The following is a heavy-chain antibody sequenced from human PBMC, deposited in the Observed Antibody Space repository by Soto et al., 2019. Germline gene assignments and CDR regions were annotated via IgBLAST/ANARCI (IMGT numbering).Heavy chain of an antibody. V-gene: IGHV3-23*01. CDR2: IRVGGGDT. CDR1: GFTFSSSA. CDR3: AKCSVGTVRTSGRCNWFEP. D-gene: IGHD2-15*01. Sequence: EVRLLESGGGLAQPGGSRRLSCAASGFTFSSSAMNWVRQAPGKGLEWVSSIRVGGGDTFYADSVRGRFTVSRDISRNTLYLQMNSLRAEDTAIYYCAKCSVGTVRTSGRCNWFEPWGQGTLVTVSS. J-gene: IGHJ5*02.